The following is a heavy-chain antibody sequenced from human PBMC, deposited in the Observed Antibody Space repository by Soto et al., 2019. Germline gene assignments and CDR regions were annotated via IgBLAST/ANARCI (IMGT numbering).Heavy chain of an antibody. V-gene: IGHV1-18*04. Sequence: ASVKVSCKASGYTFANYGVGWVRQAPGPGVVWMGWISAHTGSANYAQEFQGRVAVTKDTSTSTASMEVRSLRSDDTAVYYCARSPYSYGKPYNFDYWGQGTLVTVSS. CDR2: ISAHTGSA. J-gene: IGHJ4*02. D-gene: IGHD5-18*01. CDR1: GYTFANYG. CDR3: ARSPYSYGKPYNFDY.